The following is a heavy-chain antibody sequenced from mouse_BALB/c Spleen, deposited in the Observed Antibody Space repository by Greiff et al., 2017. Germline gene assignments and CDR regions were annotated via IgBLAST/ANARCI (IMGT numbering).Heavy chain of an antibody. J-gene: IGHJ2*01. D-gene: IGHD1-2*01. V-gene: IGHV5-17*02. CDR1: GFTFSSFG. CDR3: ARRSITSFDY. CDR2: ISSGSSTI. Sequence: EVQLVESGGGLVQPGGSRKLSCAASGFTFSSFGMHWVRPAPEKGLEWVAYISSGSSTIYYADTVKGRFTISRDNPKNTLFLQMTSLRSEDTAMYYCARRSITSFDYWGQGTTLTVSS.